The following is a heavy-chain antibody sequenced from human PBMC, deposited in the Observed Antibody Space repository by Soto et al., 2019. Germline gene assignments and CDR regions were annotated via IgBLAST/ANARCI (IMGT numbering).Heavy chain of an antibody. D-gene: IGHD5-12*01. CDR2: IYHSGST. Sequence: SETLSLTCAVSGGSISSSNWWSWVRRPPGKGLEWIGEIYHSGSTNYNPSLKSRVTISVDKSKNQFSLKLSSVTAADTAVYYCAGASTWHPGAFDIWGQGTTVTVSS. V-gene: IGHV4-4*02. CDR3: AGASTWHPGAFDI. CDR1: GGSISSSNW. J-gene: IGHJ3*02.